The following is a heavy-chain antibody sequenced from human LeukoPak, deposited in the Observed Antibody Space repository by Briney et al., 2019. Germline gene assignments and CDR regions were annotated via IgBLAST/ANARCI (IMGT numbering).Heavy chain of an antibody. Sequence: GGSLRLSCAASGFTFSSYALTWVRHVPGKGLEWVSSITGNGGATQYADSVRGRFITSRDNSKNTLYLQMGSLRAEDTGMYYCAKDPNGDNIGAFDNWGQGTMVTVSS. CDR3: AKDPNGDNIGAFDN. V-gene: IGHV3-23*01. CDR2: ITGNGGAT. CDR1: GFTFSSYA. J-gene: IGHJ3*02. D-gene: IGHD2-8*01.